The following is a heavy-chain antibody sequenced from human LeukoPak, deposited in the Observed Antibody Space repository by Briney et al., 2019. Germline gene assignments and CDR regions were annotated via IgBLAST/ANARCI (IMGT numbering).Heavy chain of an antibody. V-gene: IGHV1-69*05. CDR2: IIPIFGTA. Sequence: SVKVSCKASGGTFSSYAISWVRQAPGQGLEWMGSIIPIFGTANYAQKFQGRVTITTDESTSTAYMELSSLRSEDTAVYYCARVKDYYDFYDYWGQGTLVTVSS. J-gene: IGHJ4*02. D-gene: IGHD3-22*01. CDR3: ARVKDYYDFYDY. CDR1: GGTFSSYA.